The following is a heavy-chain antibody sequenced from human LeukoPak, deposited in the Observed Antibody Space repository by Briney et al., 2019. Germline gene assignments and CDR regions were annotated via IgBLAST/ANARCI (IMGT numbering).Heavy chain of an antibody. CDR3: AKDGEMATIGAGGYYYMDV. CDR1: GFTFSSYG. D-gene: IGHD5-24*01. Sequence: GGSLRLSCAASGFTFSSYGMHWVRQAPGKGLEWVAFIWYDGSKKYYVDSVKGRFTISRDFSKNTLYMQMNSLRVEDTAVYYCAKDGEMATIGAGGYYYMDVWGKGTTVTVSS. V-gene: IGHV3-30*02. CDR2: IWYDGSKK. J-gene: IGHJ6*03.